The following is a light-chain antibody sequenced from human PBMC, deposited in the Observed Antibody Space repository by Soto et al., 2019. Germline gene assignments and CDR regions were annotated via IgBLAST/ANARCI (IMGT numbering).Light chain of an antibody. CDR1: QSVSSN. J-gene: IGKJ1*01. Sequence: EIVMTQSPATLSVSPGERATLSCRASQSVSSNLAWYQQKPGQAPRLLIYGASTRATGIPASFSGSGSGTDFTLTISSLQSEDFAVYYCQQYNNWLTWTFGQGNKVEIK. CDR3: QQYNNWLTWT. CDR2: GAS. V-gene: IGKV3-15*01.